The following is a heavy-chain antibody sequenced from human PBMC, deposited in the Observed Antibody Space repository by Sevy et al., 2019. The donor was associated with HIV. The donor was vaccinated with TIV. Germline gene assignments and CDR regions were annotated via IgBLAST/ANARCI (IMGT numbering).Heavy chain of an antibody. V-gene: IGHV4-34*01. D-gene: IGHD4-4*01. Sequence: SETLSLTCAVYGGSFSGYYWSWIRQPPGKGLEWIGEINHSGSTNYNPSLKSRVTISVDTSKNQFSLKLSSVTAADTAVYYCARGSKFDYWGQGTLATVSS. J-gene: IGHJ4*02. CDR2: INHSGST. CDR3: ARGSKFDY. CDR1: GGSFSGYY.